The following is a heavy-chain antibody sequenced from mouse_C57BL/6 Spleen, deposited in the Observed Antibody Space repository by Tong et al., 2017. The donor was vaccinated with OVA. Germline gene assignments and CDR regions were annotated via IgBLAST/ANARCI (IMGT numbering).Heavy chain of an antibody. CDR2: ISSGSSTI. CDR3: ARGSDYHPY. V-gene: IGHV5-17*01. Sequence: EVQLQESGGGLVQPGGSLSLSCAASGFTFSDYGMHWVRQAPEKGLEWFAYISSGSSTIYYADTVKGRFTISRDNAKNTLFLQMTSLRSEDTALYYCARGSDYHPYWGQGTLVTVSA. CDR1: GFTFSDYG. D-gene: IGHD2-4*01. J-gene: IGHJ3*01.